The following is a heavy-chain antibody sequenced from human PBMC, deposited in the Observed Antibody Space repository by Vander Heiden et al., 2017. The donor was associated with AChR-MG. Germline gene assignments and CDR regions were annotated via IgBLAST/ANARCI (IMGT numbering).Heavy chain of an antibody. D-gene: IGHD1-26*01. Sequence: EVQLVESGGGLVKPGGSLRLSCAASGFPFSSYSINWVRQAPGKGLEWVSSISSSSSYIYYADSVKGRFTISRDNAKNSLYLQMNSLRAEDTAVYYCARDKWELHLFDYWGQGTLVTVSS. V-gene: IGHV3-21*01. J-gene: IGHJ4*02. CDR1: GFPFSSYS. CDR2: ISSSSSYI. CDR3: ARDKWELHLFDY.